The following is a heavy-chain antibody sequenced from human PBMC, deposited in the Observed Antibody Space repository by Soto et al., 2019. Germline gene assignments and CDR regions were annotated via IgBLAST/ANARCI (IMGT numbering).Heavy chain of an antibody. CDR3: ARDPNYDYIWGSYRYADSPGFDY. V-gene: IGHV1-18*01. Sequence: ASVKVSCKASGYTFTSYGISWVRQAPGQGLEWMGWISAYNGNTNYAQKLQGRVTMTTDTSTSTAYMELRSLRSDDTAVYYCARDPNYDYIWGSYRYADSPGFDYWGQGTLVTVSS. CDR1: GYTFTSYG. D-gene: IGHD3-16*02. CDR2: ISAYNGNT. J-gene: IGHJ4*02.